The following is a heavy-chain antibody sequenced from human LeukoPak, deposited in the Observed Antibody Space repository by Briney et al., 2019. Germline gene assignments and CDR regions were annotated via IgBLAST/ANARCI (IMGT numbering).Heavy chain of an antibody. J-gene: IGHJ5*02. D-gene: IGHD6-13*01. CDR1: GGSFSGYY. Sequence: SSETLSLTCAVYGGSFSGYYWSWIRQPPGEGLEWIGEINHSGSTNYNPSLKSRVTISVDTSKNQFSLKLSSVTAADTAVYYCARGYSSSRWEGAFDPWGQGTLVTVSS. V-gene: IGHV4-34*01. CDR2: INHSGST. CDR3: ARGYSSSRWEGAFDP.